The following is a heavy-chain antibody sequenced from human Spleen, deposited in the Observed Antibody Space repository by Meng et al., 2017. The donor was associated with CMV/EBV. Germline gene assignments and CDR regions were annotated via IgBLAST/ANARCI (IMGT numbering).Heavy chain of an antibody. Sequence: TGSCKASGYNLVTFGMSWVRQAPGEGLEWMGWIKPDKGDTDYAQKFHDRITLTTDKSTNTVYMELRSLRSDDTAVYYCARDRSNSDVWGQGTLVTVSS. J-gene: IGHJ4*02. D-gene: IGHD2-15*01. CDR2: IKPDKGDT. CDR1: GYNLVTFG. CDR3: ARDRSNSDV. V-gene: IGHV1-18*01.